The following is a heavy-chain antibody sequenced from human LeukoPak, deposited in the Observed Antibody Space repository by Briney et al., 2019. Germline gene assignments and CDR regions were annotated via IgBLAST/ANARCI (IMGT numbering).Heavy chain of an antibody. J-gene: IGHJ5*02. Sequence: ASVKVSCKVSGYTFTGYYMHWVRQAPGQGLEWMGWINPNSGGTNYAQKFQGRVTMTRDTSISTAYMELSRLRSDDTAVYYCARDGYSSSWYKPGGWFDPWGQGTLVTVSS. D-gene: IGHD6-13*01. CDR3: ARDGYSSSWYKPGGWFDP. CDR1: GYTFTGYY. V-gene: IGHV1-2*02. CDR2: INPNSGGT.